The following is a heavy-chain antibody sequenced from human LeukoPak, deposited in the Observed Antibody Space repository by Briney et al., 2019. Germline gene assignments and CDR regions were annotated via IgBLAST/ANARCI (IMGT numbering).Heavy chain of an antibody. V-gene: IGHV3-23*01. J-gene: IGHJ4*02. CDR1: GFTFSSSA. CDR3: ASGLGGFYYFDY. Sequence: GGSLRLSCAASGFTFSSSAMSWVRQAPGKGLEWVSSISGSGDSTYYADSVKGRFTISRDNSKNTLYLQMDSLRAEDTALYYCASGLGGFYYFDYWGQGTLVTVSS. CDR2: ISGSGDST. D-gene: IGHD3-10*01.